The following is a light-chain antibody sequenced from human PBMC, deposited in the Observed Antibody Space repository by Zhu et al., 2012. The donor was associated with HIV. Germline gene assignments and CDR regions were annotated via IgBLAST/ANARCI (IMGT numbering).Light chain of an antibody. Sequence: EIVLTQSPGTLSLSPGEGATLSCGASQRVSSNYLAWYQQKPGQAPRLVIYGASGRAAGIPARFSGSGSGTDFTLTISSLEPEDFALYYCQQRSNWPLTFGGGTKVEIK. V-gene: IGKV3-11*01. CDR1: QRVSSNY. CDR2: GAS. J-gene: IGKJ4*01. CDR3: QQRSNWPLT.